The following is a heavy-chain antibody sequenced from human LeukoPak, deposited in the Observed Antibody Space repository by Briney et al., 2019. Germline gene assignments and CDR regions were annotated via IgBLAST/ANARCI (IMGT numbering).Heavy chain of an antibody. V-gene: IGHV4-4*07. CDR1: GGSISSYY. Sequence: SETLSLTCTVSGGSISSYYWSWIRQPAWKGLEWIGRIYTSGSTNYNPSLKSRVTMSVDTSKNQFSLKLSSVTAADTAVYYCARDMGYSYDYVFDYWGQGTLVTVSS. CDR3: ARDMGYSYDYVFDY. D-gene: IGHD5-18*01. J-gene: IGHJ4*02. CDR2: IYTSGST.